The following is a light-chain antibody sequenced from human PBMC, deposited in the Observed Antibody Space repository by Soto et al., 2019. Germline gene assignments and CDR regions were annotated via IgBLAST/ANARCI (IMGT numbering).Light chain of an antibody. CDR3: QKYCSSSWT. CDR1: QSVSSSY. J-gene: IGKJ1*01. V-gene: IGKV3-20*01. CDR2: GTS. Sequence: EIVLTQSPGTLSLSPGERATLSCRASQSVSSSYLAWYQQKPGQAPRLLIYGTSSRATAIPDRFSGSGSGTDFTLTISRLEPEDVAVYYCQKYCSSSWTFGQGTKVEIK.